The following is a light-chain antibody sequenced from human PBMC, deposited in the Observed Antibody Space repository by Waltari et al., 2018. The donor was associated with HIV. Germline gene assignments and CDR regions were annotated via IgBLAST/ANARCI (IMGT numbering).Light chain of an antibody. Sequence: QSDLTQPASVSGSPGQSITISCTGTSSDVGGYNYVSWYQQHPGKAPKLMIYGVSNRPSGVSNRFSGSKSGNTASLTIAGLQAEDEDYYYCSSYTGTSTHVVFGGGTKLTVL. CDR1: SSDVGGYNY. J-gene: IGLJ2*01. V-gene: IGLV2-14*01. CDR3: SSYTGTSTHVV. CDR2: GVS.